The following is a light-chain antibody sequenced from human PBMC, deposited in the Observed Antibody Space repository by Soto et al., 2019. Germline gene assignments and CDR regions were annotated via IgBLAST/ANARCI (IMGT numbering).Light chain of an antibody. J-gene: IGKJ5*01. CDR1: QSISTY. CDR2: ASY. CDR3: QQSYSSPLT. Sequence: IMLAQSPSSLSASVVDRVTITCRASQSISTYLNWYQQKPGTAPKLLIYASYTLQSGVPSRFSGRGSGSDFTLTISSLQPEDFATYSCQQSYSSPLTFAQGTRLEIK. V-gene: IGKV1-39*01.